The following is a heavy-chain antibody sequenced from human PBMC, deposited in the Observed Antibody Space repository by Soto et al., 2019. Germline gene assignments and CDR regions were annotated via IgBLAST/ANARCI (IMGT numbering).Heavy chain of an antibody. D-gene: IGHD1-1*01. J-gene: IGHJ4*02. CDR3: VRSGDNYNLLDY. CDR2: SSNSGSFT. CDR1: GFTFSDHY. Sequence: LRLSCAASGFTFSDHYMSWIRQAPGKGLEWIGYSSNSGSFTRYADSVKGRFSISRDNAKNSLYLQINSLRGDDTATYFCVRSGDNYNLLDYWGQGTPVTVSS. V-gene: IGHV3-11*06.